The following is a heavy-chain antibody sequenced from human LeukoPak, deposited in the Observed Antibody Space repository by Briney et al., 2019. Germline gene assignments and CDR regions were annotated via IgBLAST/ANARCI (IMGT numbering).Heavy chain of an antibody. CDR1: GGSFSGYY. Sequence: SETLSLTCAVYGGSFSGYYWSWIRQPPGKGLERIGEINHSGSTNYNPSLKSRVTISVDTSKNQLSLKLSSVTAADTAVYYYARGPVGYSSEVGDYWGQGTLVTVSS. V-gene: IGHV4-34*01. D-gene: IGHD6-19*01. J-gene: IGHJ4*02. CDR3: ARGPVGYSSEVGDY. CDR2: INHSGST.